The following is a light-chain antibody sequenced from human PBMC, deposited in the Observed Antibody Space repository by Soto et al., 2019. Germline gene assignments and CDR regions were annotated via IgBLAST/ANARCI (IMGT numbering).Light chain of an antibody. CDR1: QSVSNNY. CDR3: QVRTFLLIR. Sequence: LLTNTPETLSLSHGERATLSCRASQSVSNNYLAWYQQKPGQAPRLLIYGASNRATGIPARFNASGSGTDFTLTISDLEPEDVALYCCQVRTFLLIRFGDVARLAIK. J-gene: IGKJ5*01. CDR2: GAS. V-gene: IGKV3-20*02.